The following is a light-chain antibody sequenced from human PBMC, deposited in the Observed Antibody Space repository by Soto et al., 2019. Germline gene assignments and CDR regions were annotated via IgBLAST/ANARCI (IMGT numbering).Light chain of an antibody. CDR1: QSLLHSNGYNY. CDR3: MQALQTPYT. Sequence: DIVMTQSPLSLPVTPGEPASISCRSSQSLLHSNGYNYLDWYLQKPGQSPQLLISLGSNRSSGVPDRFSGSGSGTDFTLKISRVEAEDVGVYYGMQALQTPYTCGQGTKLEIK. J-gene: IGKJ2*01. V-gene: IGKV2-28*01. CDR2: LGS.